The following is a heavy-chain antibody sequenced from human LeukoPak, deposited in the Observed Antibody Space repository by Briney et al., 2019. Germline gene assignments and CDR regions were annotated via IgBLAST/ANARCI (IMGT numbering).Heavy chain of an antibody. Sequence: SETLSLTCTVSGGSISGSSSCWGWIRQPPGKGLEWIGSINDSGTTYSNPSLKSRVTISVDTSKNQFSLKVSSVTAADTAVYYCATTYSYTSGGYDYWGQGTLVTVSS. V-gene: IGHV4-39*01. J-gene: IGHJ4*02. CDR2: INDSGTT. CDR3: ATTYSYTSGGYDY. CDR1: GGSISGSSSC. D-gene: IGHD5-18*01.